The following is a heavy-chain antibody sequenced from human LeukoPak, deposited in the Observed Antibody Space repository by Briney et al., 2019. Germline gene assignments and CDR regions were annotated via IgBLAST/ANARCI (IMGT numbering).Heavy chain of an antibody. Sequence: SETLSLTCTVSGGSISSGGYYWSWIRQPPGKGLEWIGYIYHSGSTYYNPSLKSRVTISVDRSKNQFSLKLSSVTAADTAVYYCARLSIAARPDYWGQGTLVTVSS. D-gene: IGHD6-6*01. V-gene: IGHV4-30-2*01. CDR3: ARLSIAARPDY. CDR1: GGSISSGGYY. J-gene: IGHJ4*02. CDR2: IYHSGST.